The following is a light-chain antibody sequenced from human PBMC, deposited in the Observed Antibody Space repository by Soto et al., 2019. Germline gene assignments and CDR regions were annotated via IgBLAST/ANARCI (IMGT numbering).Light chain of an antibody. Sequence: AIEMTQSPSSLSASVGDRVSIACRASQGIGSDLAWYQQRPGKAPKLLIYAVSSLHSGVPSRFSGSGSGTDFTLTISSLQPEDIATYYCLQDHNLLTFGGGTKVEIK. CDR2: AVS. V-gene: IGKV1-6*01. J-gene: IGKJ4*01. CDR1: QGIGSD. CDR3: LQDHNLLT.